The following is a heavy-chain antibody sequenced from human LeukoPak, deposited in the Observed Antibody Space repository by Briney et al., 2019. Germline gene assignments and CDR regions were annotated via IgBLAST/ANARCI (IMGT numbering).Heavy chain of an antibody. CDR2: VHTSGT. CDR3: ARDNFYGWNYFFNFFDP. J-gene: IGHJ5*02. D-gene: IGHD1-7*01. Sequence: SETLSLTCTVSGASISNSYWGWIRQPAGKGLEWIGRVHTSGTKYNPSFKSRVTMSLETSNNQFSLELTSVTAADTAIYYCARDNFYGWNYFFNFFDPWGPGTLVTVSS. V-gene: IGHV4-4*07. CDR1: GASISNSY.